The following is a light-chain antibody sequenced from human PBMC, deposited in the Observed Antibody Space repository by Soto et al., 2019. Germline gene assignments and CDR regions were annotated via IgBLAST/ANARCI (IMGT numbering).Light chain of an antibody. V-gene: IGKV1-39*01. J-gene: IGKJ3*01. Sequence: DIQMTQSPSSVSASVGDRVTITCRASRSIATYLNWYQQSPGKAPKVLIYAASTLPSGVPSRFCGSGGGTEFTLTITSLQPEDSATYDCQQSYSGQLTFGPGTKVEIK. CDR3: QQSYSGQLT. CDR1: RSIATY. CDR2: AAS.